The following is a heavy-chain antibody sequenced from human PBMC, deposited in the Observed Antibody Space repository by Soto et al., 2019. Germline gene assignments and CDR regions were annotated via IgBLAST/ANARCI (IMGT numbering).Heavy chain of an antibody. D-gene: IGHD6-6*01. CDR1: GFTFSGSA. V-gene: IGHV3-73*01. CDR3: TCYSSSSGFDY. J-gene: IGHJ4*02. CDR2: IRSKANSYAT. Sequence: GGSLRLSCAASGFTFSGSAMHWVRQASGKGLEWVGRIRSKANSYATAYAASVKGRFTISRDDSKNTAYLQMNSLKTEDTAVYYCTCYSSSSGFDYSGQGTLVTVSS.